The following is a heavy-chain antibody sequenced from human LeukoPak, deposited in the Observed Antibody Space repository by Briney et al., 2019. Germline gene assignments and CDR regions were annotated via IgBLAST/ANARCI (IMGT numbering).Heavy chain of an antibody. V-gene: IGHV1-69*13. Sequence: SVTVSCKASGGTFSSYAISWVRQAPGQGLEWMGGIIPIFGTANYAQKFQGRVTITADESTSTAYMELSSLRSEDTAVYYCARGGPSVWLPSVWNWFDPWGQGTLVTVSS. CDR2: IIPIFGTA. J-gene: IGHJ5*02. D-gene: IGHD5-12*01. CDR3: ARGGPSVWLPSVWNWFDP. CDR1: GGTFSSYA.